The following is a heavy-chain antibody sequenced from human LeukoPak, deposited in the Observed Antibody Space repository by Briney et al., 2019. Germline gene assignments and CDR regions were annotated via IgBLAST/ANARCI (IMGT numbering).Heavy chain of an antibody. V-gene: IGHV3-48*03. Sequence: GGSLRLSCAASGFTFSSYEMNWVRQAPGKGLEWVSYISSSGSTIYYADSVKGRFTISRDNAKNSLFLQMNSLRAEDTAVYYCARRRYSGSSQHFDYWGQGTLVTVSS. CDR2: ISSSGSTI. CDR3: ARRRYSGSSQHFDY. D-gene: IGHD1-26*01. CDR1: GFTFSSYE. J-gene: IGHJ4*02.